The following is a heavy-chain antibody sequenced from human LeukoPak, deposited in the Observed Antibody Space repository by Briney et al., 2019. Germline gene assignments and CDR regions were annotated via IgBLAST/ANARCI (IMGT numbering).Heavy chain of an antibody. D-gene: IGHD5-18*01. CDR1: GGTFSSYA. V-gene: IGHV1-69*05. CDR3: ASQQPTDGYSSPPLFDP. Sequence: SVKVSCKASGGTFSSYAISWVRQAPGQGLEWMGGIIPIFGTANYAQKFQGRVTITTDESTSTAYMELSSLRSEDTAVYYCASQQPTDGYSSPPLFDPWGQGTLVTVSS. J-gene: IGHJ5*02. CDR2: IIPIFGTA.